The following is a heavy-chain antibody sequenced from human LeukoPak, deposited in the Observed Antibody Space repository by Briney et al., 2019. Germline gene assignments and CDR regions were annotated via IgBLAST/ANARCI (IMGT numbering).Heavy chain of an antibody. CDR3: ARGRYCSGGSCYFDY. CDR2: IIPIFGTA. CDR1: GGTFSSYA. Sequence: SVKVSCKASGGTFSSYAISWVRQAPGQRLEWMGGIIPIFGTANYAQKFQGRVTITADESTSTAYMELSSLRSEDTAVYYCARGRYCSGGSCYFDYWGQGTLVTVSS. D-gene: IGHD2-15*01. V-gene: IGHV1-69*13. J-gene: IGHJ4*02.